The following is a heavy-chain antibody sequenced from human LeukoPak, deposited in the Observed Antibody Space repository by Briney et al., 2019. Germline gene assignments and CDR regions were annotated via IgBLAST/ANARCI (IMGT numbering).Heavy chain of an antibody. Sequence: GESLKISCKGSGFTFISSWIGWVRQTPRKGLEWMGIIFPADSDTKYSPSFQGQVTISADKSTKTTYLQWTSLKASDTAIYYCTRQRFTAGYLDLWGRGTLVSVSS. CDR3: TRQRFTAGYLDL. V-gene: IGHV5-51*01. D-gene: IGHD5-18*01. CDR2: IFPADSDT. J-gene: IGHJ2*01. CDR1: GFTFISSW.